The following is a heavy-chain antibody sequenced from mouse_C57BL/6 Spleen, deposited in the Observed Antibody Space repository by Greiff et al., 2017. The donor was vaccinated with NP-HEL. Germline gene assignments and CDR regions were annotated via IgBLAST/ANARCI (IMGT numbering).Heavy chain of an antibody. Sequence: EVKVEESGGGLVKPGGSLKLSCAASGFTFSSYAMSWVRQTPEKRLEWVATISDGGSYTYYPDNVKGRFTISRDNAKNNLYLQMSHLKSEDTAMYYCARDPYGSPYYAMDYWGQGTSVTVSS. CDR1: GFTFSSYA. CDR2: ISDGGSYT. J-gene: IGHJ4*01. V-gene: IGHV5-4*01. D-gene: IGHD1-1*01. CDR3: ARDPYGSPYYAMDY.